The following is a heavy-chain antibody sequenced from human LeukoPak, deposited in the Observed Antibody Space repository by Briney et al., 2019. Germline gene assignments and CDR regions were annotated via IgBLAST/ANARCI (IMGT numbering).Heavy chain of an antibody. CDR2: IYYSGST. Sequence: SETLSLTCTVSGGSVSSGSYYWSWIRQPPGKGLEWIGYIYYSGSTNYNPSLKSRVTISVDTSKNQFSLKLSSVTAADAAVYYCAGEAPGDDAFDIWGQGTMVTVSS. V-gene: IGHV4-61*01. J-gene: IGHJ3*02. CDR3: AGEAPGDDAFDI. D-gene: IGHD3-10*01. CDR1: GGSVSSGSYY.